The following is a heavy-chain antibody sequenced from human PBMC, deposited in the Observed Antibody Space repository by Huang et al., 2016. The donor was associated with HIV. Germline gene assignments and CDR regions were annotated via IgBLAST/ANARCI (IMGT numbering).Heavy chain of an antibody. CDR2: SVPDDADT. Sequence: VRLVQSGAEVKKPGESLKISCKGSGYSFSSYWFAWVRPMPGKGLEWMGISVPDDADTTYSPAFEGQVTISADKSIGTAYLQWSSLKAADTAMYYCARRFSSSSGYFDYWGQGSLVTVSS. CDR3: ARRFSSSSGYFDY. CDR1: GYSFSSYW. J-gene: IGHJ4*02. D-gene: IGHD6-6*01. V-gene: IGHV5-51*01.